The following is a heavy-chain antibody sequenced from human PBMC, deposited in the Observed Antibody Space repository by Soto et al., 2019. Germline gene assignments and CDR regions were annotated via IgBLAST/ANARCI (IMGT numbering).Heavy chain of an antibody. D-gene: IGHD2-15*01. CDR1: GFTFSSYA. CDR2: ISYDGSNK. V-gene: IGHV3-30-3*01. J-gene: IGHJ6*02. Sequence: GGSLRLSCAASGFTFSSYAMHWVRQAPGKGLERVAVISYDGSNKYYADSVKGRFTISRDNSKNTLYLQMNSLRAEDTAVYYCARGGGGGSYYYYYGMDVWGQGTTVTVSS. CDR3: ARGGGGGSYYYYYGMDV.